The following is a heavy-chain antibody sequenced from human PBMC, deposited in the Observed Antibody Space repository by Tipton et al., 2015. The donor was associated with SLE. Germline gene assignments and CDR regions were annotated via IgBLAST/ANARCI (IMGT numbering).Heavy chain of an antibody. J-gene: IGHJ4*02. CDR3: AKDTDFYY. CDR2: IYSAGST. Sequence: SLRLSCAASGFSFTSYAMNWVRQAPGKGLEWVSLIYSAGSTSYADSVKGRFTVSRDTSKNTLYLQMNSLRAEDTAVYYCAKDTDFYYWGQGSLVPVSS. V-gene: IGHV3-23*03. CDR1: GFSFTSYA.